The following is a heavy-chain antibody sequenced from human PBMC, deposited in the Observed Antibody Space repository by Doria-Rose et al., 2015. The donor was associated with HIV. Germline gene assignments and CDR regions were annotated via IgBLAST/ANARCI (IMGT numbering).Heavy chain of an antibody. CDR3: ARIKSSRWYHKYYFDF. J-gene: IGHJ4*02. CDR2: IFSDDER. D-gene: IGHD6-13*01. V-gene: IGHV2-26*01. CDR1: GVSLSSPGMG. Sequence: QITLKEPGPVLVKPTETLTLTCTVSGVSLSSPGMGVSWIRQPPGKALEWLANIFSDDERSYKTSLKSRLTISRGTSKSQVVITMTDMDPVDTATYYCARIKSSRWYHKYYFDFWGQGTLVIVS.